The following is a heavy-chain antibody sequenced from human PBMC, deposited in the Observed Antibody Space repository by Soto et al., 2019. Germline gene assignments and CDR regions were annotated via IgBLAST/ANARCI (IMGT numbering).Heavy chain of an antibody. Sequence: QVQLVQSGAEVKTPGSSVTVSCKASGDTFTPYAISWVRQAPGQGLEWIGGIIPIAGTPTYAQKFQGRVTITEDRSTSTTSRELSRLTSEDTAVYYCARGYCVSSSCHSLDSWGQGTPVTVSS. D-gene: IGHD2-15*01. CDR2: IIPIAGTP. V-gene: IGHV1-69*14. CDR3: ARGYCVSSSCHSLDS. CDR1: GDTFTPYA. J-gene: IGHJ4*02.